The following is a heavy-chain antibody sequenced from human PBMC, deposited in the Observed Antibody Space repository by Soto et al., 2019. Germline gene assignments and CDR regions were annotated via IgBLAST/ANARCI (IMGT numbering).Heavy chain of an antibody. V-gene: IGHV3-30*18. CDR3: AKDWGDGYNYYFDY. Sequence: GGSLRLSCAASGFTFSSYGMHWVRQAPGKGLEWVAVISYDGSNKYYADSVKGRFTISRDNSKNTLYLQMNSLRAEDTAVYYCAKDWGDGYNYYFDYWGQGTLVTVSS. J-gene: IGHJ4*02. CDR1: GFTFSSYG. D-gene: IGHD5-12*01. CDR2: ISYDGSNK.